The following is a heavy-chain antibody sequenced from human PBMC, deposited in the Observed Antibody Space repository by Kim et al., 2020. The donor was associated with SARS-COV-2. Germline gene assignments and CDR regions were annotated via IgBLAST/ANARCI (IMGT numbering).Heavy chain of an antibody. CDR2: ISSSGSTI. J-gene: IGHJ4*02. D-gene: IGHD3-9*01. Sequence: GGSLRLSCAASGFTFSDYYMSWIRQAPGKGLEWVSYISSSGSTIYYADSVKGRFTISRDNAKHSLYLQMNSLRAEDTAVYYCARDSIYYDILTGYTCFDYWGQGTLVTVSA. CDR3: ARDSIYYDILTGYTCFDY. V-gene: IGHV3-11*04. CDR1: GFTFSDYY.